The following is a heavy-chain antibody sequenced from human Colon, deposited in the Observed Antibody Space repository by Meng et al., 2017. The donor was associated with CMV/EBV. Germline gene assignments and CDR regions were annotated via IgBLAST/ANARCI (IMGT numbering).Heavy chain of an antibody. Sequence: SLKISCAGSGFTFGEYAMHWVRQVPGKGLEWLSGISWNSFSIDYADSVKGRFTISRDNAKNSPYLEMSSLRVEDTAFYYCARDSSNWGYHFDSWGQGTLVTVSS. CDR1: GFTFGEYA. CDR3: ARDSSNWGYHFDS. V-gene: IGHV3-9*01. J-gene: IGHJ4*02. CDR2: ISWNSFSI. D-gene: IGHD7-27*01.